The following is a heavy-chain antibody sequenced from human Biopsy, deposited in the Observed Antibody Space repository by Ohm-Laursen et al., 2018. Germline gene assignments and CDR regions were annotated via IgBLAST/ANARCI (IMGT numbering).Heavy chain of an antibody. D-gene: IGHD3-3*01. Sequence: SVKASCKASGGTFSNYAISWVRQAPGEGLEWMGGIIAVSGLVNYAPKFQGRVTMTRDNSVTTAYMELRSLTSEDSAVYFCAREWSGISFGPIDYWGQGTLVTVSS. CDR3: AREWSGISFGPIDY. CDR1: GGTFSNYA. CDR2: IIAVSGLV. J-gene: IGHJ4*02. V-gene: IGHV1-69*10.